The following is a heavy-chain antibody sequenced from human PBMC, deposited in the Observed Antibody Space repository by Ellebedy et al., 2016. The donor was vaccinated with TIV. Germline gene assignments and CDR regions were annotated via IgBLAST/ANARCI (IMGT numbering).Heavy chain of an antibody. J-gene: IGHJ4*02. CDR3: ARGYCSGGSCGYFDY. V-gene: IGHV4-4*02. Sequence: SWVRQPPGKGLEWIGDIYHSGSTNYSPSLKRRVTISVDKSRNQFSLKLTSVTAADTAVYYCARGYCSGGSCGYFDYWGQGTLVTVSS. CDR2: IYHSGST. D-gene: IGHD2-15*01.